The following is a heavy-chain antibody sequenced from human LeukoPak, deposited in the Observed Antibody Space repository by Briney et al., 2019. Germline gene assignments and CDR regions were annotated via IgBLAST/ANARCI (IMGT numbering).Heavy chain of an antibody. Sequence: ASVKVSCKASGGTLSSYVISWVRQAPGQGLEWMGGVLPIFGTAIYAQKWQGRVTITADESTSTAYMELRSLRSEDTAIYYCARAEDQGRYFDWLPGFAPWGQGTLVIVSS. CDR2: VLPIFGTA. D-gene: IGHD3-9*01. V-gene: IGHV1-69*13. J-gene: IGHJ5*02. CDR3: ARAEDQGRYFDWLPGFAP. CDR1: GGTLSSYV.